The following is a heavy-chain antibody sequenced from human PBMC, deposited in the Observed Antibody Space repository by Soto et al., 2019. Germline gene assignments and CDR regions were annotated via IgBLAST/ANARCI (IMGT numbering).Heavy chain of an antibody. D-gene: IGHD2-8*01. V-gene: IGHV3-23*01. J-gene: IGHJ4*02. CDR1: GFTFRNNV. CDR3: AKNGLDNSPSAIDS. Sequence: LRLSCAASGFTFRNNVLSWVRQAPGKGLDWVSGITGSGRDAYYADSVKGRFTISRDNSKNMVFLQMNSLRAEDTALYYCAKNGLDNSPSAIDSWGPGTLVTVSS. CDR2: ITGSGRDA.